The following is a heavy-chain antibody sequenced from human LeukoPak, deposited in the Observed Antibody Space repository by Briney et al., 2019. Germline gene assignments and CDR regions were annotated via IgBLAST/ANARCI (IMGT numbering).Heavy chain of an antibody. V-gene: IGHV3-48*04. J-gene: IGHJ2*01. CDR3: ARESKQGWYFDL. CDR2: ISSSSNTI. CDR1: GFPFSSYS. D-gene: IGHD4-11*01. Sequence: GGALRLSCAASGFPFSSYSMNWVRPAPGKGLGWVSYISSSSNTIYYADSVKGRFTVSRDNAKNSLYLQMNSLRAEDMAVYYCARESKQGWYFDLWGRGTLVTVSS.